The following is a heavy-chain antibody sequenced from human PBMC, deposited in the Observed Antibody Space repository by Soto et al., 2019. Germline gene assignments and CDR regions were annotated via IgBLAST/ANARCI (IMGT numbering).Heavy chain of an antibody. J-gene: IGHJ6*02. CDR1: GYTFTSYD. V-gene: IGHV1-8*01. CDR3: ARVMGREGSSCVTYYYYGMDV. CDR2: MNPNSGNT. Sequence: ASVKVSCKASGYTFTSYDINWVRQATGQGLEWMGWMNPNSGNTGYAQKFQGRVTMTRNTSISTAYMELSSLRSEDTAVYYCARVMGREGSSCVTYYYYGMDVWGQGTTVTVSS. D-gene: IGHD6-6*01.